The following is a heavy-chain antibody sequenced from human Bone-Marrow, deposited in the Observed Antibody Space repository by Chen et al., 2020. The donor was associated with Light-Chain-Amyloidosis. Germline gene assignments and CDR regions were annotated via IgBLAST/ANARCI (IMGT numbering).Heavy chain of an antibody. CDR1: GGSFSGYY. CDR3: ARERRTHYYGSGSYTDV. Sequence: QVQLQQWGAGLLKPSETLSLTCAVYGGSFSGYYWSWIRQPPGKGLEWIGEINHSGSTNYNPSLKGRVTISVDTSKNQFSLKLSSVTAADTAVYYCARERRTHYYGSGSYTDVWGQGTTVTVSS. CDR2: INHSGST. J-gene: IGHJ6*02. V-gene: IGHV4-34*01. D-gene: IGHD3-10*01.